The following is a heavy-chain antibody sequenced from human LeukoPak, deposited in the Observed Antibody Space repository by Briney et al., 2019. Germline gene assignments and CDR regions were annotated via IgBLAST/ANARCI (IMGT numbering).Heavy chain of an antibody. CDR1: GGSISSGDYY. J-gene: IGHJ4*02. Sequence: SETLPLTCTVSGGSISSGDYYWSWIRQPPGKGLEWIGYIYYSGSTYYNPSLKSRVTISVDTSKNQFSLKLSSVTATDTAVYYCARDRNYYDSSGYYFDYWGQGTLVTVSS. V-gene: IGHV4-30-4*08. CDR2: IYYSGST. D-gene: IGHD3-22*01. CDR3: ARDRNYYDSSGYYFDY.